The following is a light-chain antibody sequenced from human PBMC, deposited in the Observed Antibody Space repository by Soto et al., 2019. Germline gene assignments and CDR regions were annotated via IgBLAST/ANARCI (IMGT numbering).Light chain of an antibody. V-gene: IGKV3-20*01. CDR3: QQYGSSTWT. Sequence: EIVLTQSPGRLSLSPGERATLSCRASQSVSSSYLAWYQQKPGQAPRLLIYGASSRATGIPDRFSGSGSGTDFTLTISRLEPEDFAVYYCQQYGSSTWTFGQGTKVDIK. CDR1: QSVSSSY. J-gene: IGKJ1*01. CDR2: GAS.